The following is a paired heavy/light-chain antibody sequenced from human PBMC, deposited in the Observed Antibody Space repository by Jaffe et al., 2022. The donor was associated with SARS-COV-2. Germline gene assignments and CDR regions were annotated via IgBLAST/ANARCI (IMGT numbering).Heavy chain of an antibody. Sequence: QVQLQESGPGLVKPSETLSLTCTVSGGSISSYYWSWIRQPPGKGLEWIGYIYYSGSTNYNPSLKSRVTISVDTSKNQFSLKLSSVTAADTAVYYCARAFGDYYDSSGLAAGIYYFDYWGQGTLVTVSS. J-gene: IGHJ4*02. D-gene: IGHD3-22*01. CDR3: ARAFGDYYDSSGLAAGIYYFDY. V-gene: IGHV4-59*08. CDR2: IYYSGST. CDR1: GGSISSYY.
Light chain of an antibody. J-gene: IGLJ2*01. CDR3: SSYTSSSPVV. V-gene: IGLV2-14*01. CDR1: SSDVGGYNY. Sequence: QSALTQPASVSGSPGQSITISCTGTSSDVGGYNYVSWYQQHPGKAPKLMIYEVSNRPSGVPDRFSGSKSGNTASLTISGLQAEDEADYYCSSYTSSSPVVFGGGTKLTVL. CDR2: EVS.